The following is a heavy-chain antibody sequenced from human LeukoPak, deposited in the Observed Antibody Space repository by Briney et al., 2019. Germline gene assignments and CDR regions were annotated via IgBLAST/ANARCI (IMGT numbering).Heavy chain of an antibody. CDR1: GESFSGYY. CDR3: ARRVGSSDCFDY. CDR2: INHSGST. Sequence: SETLSLTCAVYGESFSGYYWSWIRQPPGKGLEWIGEINHSGSTNYNPSLKSRVTISVDTSKNQFSLKLSSVTAADTAVYYCARRVGSSDCFDYWGQGTLVTVSS. V-gene: IGHV4-34*01. J-gene: IGHJ4*02. D-gene: IGHD6-6*01.